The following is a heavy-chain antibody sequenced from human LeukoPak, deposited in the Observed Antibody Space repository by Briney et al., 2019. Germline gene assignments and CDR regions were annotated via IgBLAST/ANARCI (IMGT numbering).Heavy chain of an antibody. CDR3: ARSIFTAADTPYYLDY. Sequence: TSSETLSLTCIVSGGSISSYYWSWIRQPPEKGLEWIGFISYNGNTRYNPSLRSRVTISVDSSKNQFSLNLSSVTAADTAVYYCARSIFTAADTPYYLDYWGQGTLVTVSS. CDR2: ISYNGNT. V-gene: IGHV4-59*01. D-gene: IGHD6-25*01. J-gene: IGHJ4*02. CDR1: GGSISSYY.